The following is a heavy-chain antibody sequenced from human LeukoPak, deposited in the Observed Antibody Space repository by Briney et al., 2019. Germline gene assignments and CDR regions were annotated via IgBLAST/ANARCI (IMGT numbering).Heavy chain of an antibody. CDR1: GDSISSGNFY. D-gene: IGHD3-10*01. CDR2: IYYNGIT. J-gene: IGHJ4*02. V-gene: IGHV4-39*01. Sequence: SETLSLTCTVCGDSISSGNFYWGWIRQPPGKELQWIGSIYYNGITHYNPSLESRVTISADTSTNEFSLKLRSVTAADTAVYYCGFHFDYWGQGTLVTVSS. CDR3: GFHFDY.